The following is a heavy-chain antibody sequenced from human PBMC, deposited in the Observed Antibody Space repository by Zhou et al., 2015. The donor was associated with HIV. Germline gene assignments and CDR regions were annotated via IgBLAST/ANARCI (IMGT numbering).Heavy chain of an antibody. V-gene: IGHV1-69*06. CDR1: GGTFSTNG. J-gene: IGHJ2*01. Sequence: LVQSGTEVRKPGSSVKVSCKVSGGTFSTNGITWVRQAPGQGLEWMGGIIPIFGTTKYAQKFQGRVTMTADKSTSTAYMDLRSLKSEDTAVYYCARDRGAARPEWRYFDLWGRGTLVTVSS. D-gene: IGHD6-6*01. CDR3: ARDRGAARPEWRYFDL. CDR2: IIPIFGTT.